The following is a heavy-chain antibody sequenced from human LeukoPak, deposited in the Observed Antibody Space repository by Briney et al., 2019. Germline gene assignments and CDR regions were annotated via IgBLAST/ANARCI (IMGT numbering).Heavy chain of an antibody. V-gene: IGHV3-23*01. CDR1: GITFSNYA. CDR2: ISGSGGST. J-gene: IGHJ4*02. CDR3: ATTGFGVHDY. Sequence: GGSLRLSCVASGITFSNYAVSWVRQAPEKGLDWVSVISGSGGSTYYADSVKGRFTISRDNSKNTLYLQMNSLRAEDTAVYYCATTGFGVHDYWGQGTLVTVSS. D-gene: IGHD1-14*01.